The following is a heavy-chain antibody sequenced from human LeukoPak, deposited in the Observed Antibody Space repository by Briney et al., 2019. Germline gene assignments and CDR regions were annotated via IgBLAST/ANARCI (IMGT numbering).Heavy chain of an antibody. D-gene: IGHD3-10*01. V-gene: IGHV1-8*01. CDR1: GYTFTSYD. CDR3: ARGGRYYYGSGTLDFDY. J-gene: IGHJ4*02. Sequence: ASVKVSCKASGYTFTSYDINWVRQATGQGLEWMGWMNPNSGNTGYAQKFQGRVTMTRNTSISTAYMELSSLRSDDTAVYYCARGGRYYYGSGTLDFDYWGQGTLVTVSS. CDR2: MNPNSGNT.